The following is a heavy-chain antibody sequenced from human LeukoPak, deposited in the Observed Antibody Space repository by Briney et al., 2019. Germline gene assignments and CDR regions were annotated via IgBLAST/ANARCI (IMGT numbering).Heavy chain of an antibody. J-gene: IGHJ4*02. D-gene: IGHD3-10*01. CDR3: AARSGGWGGDY. V-gene: IGHV1-2*02. CDR2: INPNSGVT. Sequence: ASVKVSCKASGYAFTGYYMHWVRQAPGQGLEWMGWINPNSGVTNYAQKFQERVTITRDMSTSTAYMELSSLRSEDTAVYYCAARSGGWGGDYWGQGTLVTVSS. CDR1: GYAFTGYY.